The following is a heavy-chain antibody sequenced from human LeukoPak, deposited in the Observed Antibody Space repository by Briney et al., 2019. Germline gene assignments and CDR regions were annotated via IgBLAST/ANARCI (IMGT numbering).Heavy chain of an antibody. V-gene: IGHV3-33*01. Sequence: GESLRLSCAASGFTFSSYGMHWVRQAPGKGLEWVAVIWYDGSNKYYADSVKGRLTISRDNSKNTLYLQMNSLRAEDTAVYYCARDAYGSGKLLDYWGQGTLVTVSS. J-gene: IGHJ4*02. D-gene: IGHD3-10*01. CDR3: ARDAYGSGKLLDY. CDR1: GFTFSSYG. CDR2: IWYDGSNK.